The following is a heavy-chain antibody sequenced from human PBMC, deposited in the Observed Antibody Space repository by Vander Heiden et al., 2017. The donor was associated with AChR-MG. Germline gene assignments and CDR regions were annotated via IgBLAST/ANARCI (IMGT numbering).Heavy chain of an antibody. V-gene: IGHV3-21*01. D-gene: IGHD4-17*01. J-gene: IGHJ4*02. CDR2: ISSSSSYI. Sequence: EVQLVESGGGLVKPGGSRRLSCAASGFTFSSYSMTWVRQAPGKGLECVSSISSSSSYIYYADSVNGRFTISRDNAKNSLYLQMNSLRAEDTAVYYCARVGVYGDYGYWGPGNLVTVSS. CDR1: GFTFSSYS. CDR3: ARVGVYGDYGY.